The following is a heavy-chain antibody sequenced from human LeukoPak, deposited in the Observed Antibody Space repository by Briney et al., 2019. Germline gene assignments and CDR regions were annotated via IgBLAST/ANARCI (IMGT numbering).Heavy chain of an antibody. CDR2: IYNSGST. CDR1: GGSISSGGYS. V-gene: IGHV4-30-4*07. Sequence: SETLSLTCAVSGGSISSGGYSYNWIRQPPGKGLEWIGYIYNSGSTSYNPSLKSRVTISVDTSKNQFSLKLSSVTAADTAVYYCAGSYYYYYYYMDVWGKGTTVTISS. CDR3: AGSYYYYYYYMDV. J-gene: IGHJ6*03.